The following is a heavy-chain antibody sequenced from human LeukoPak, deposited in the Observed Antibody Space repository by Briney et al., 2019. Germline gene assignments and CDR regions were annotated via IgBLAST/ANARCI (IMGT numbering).Heavy chain of an antibody. J-gene: IGHJ4*02. D-gene: IGHD6-13*01. CDR1: GFTFSSYD. CDR3: AVHPHGQQLALGYFDY. Sequence: GGSLRLSCAASGFTFSSYDMHWVRQAPGKGLEWVAFIRYDGSNKQYADSVKGRFTISRDNSKKTLYLQMNSLRAEDTAVYYCAVHPHGQQLALGYFDYWGQGTLVTVSS. CDR2: IRYDGSNK. V-gene: IGHV3-30*02.